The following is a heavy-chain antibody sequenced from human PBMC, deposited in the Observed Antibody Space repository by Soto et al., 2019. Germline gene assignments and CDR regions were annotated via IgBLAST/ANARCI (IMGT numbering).Heavy chain of an antibody. CDR2: IIPIFGTP. V-gene: IGHV1-69*01. CDR1: GGTFSTNI. CDR3: ARVGTRWFGELFLTPFDY. J-gene: IGHJ4*02. Sequence: QVQLAQSGAEVKKPGSSVKVSCKTSGGTFSTNIINWVRQAPGQGLEWMGGIIPIFGTPNYAQKFQGRVTITADESTSTVYMELSSLRSEVTAVHYCARVGTRWFGELFLTPFDYWGQGTLVTVSS. D-gene: IGHD3-10*01.